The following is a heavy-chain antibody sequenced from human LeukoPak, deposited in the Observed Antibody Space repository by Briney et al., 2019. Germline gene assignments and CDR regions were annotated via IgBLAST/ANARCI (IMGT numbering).Heavy chain of an antibody. Sequence: GGSLRLACAASGFTFSSYVIHWVRQAPGKGLEWVAGIWYDGSNYYYADSVKGRFTISRDNSKNTLYLQMNSLRAEDTGVYYCARDGRALLRDFDYWGQGTLVTVSS. CDR1: GFTFSSYV. CDR3: ARDGRALLRDFDY. V-gene: IGHV3-33*01. CDR2: IWYDGSNY. J-gene: IGHJ4*02. D-gene: IGHD1-26*01.